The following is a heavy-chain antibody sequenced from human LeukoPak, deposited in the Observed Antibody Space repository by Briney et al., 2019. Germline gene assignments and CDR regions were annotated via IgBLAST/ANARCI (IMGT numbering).Heavy chain of an antibody. CDR1: GFTVSSNY. D-gene: IGHD3-22*01. J-gene: IGHJ4*02. V-gene: IGHV3-66*01. Sequence: PGGSLRLSCAASGFTVSSNYMSWVRQAPGKGLEWVSVIYSGGSTYYADSVKGRSTISRDNSKNTLYLQMNSLRAEDTAVYYCARDSGSYYDSSGYAPLFDYWGQGTLVTVSS. CDR3: ARDSGSYYDSSGYAPLFDY. CDR2: IYSGGST.